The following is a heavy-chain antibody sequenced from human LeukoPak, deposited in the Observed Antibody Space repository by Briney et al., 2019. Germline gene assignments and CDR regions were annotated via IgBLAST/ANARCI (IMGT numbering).Heavy chain of an antibody. D-gene: IGHD6-13*01. J-gene: IGHJ5*02. V-gene: IGHV3-48*01. Sequence: GGSLRLSCAASGFTFSSYSMNWVRQAPGKGLEWVSYISSSSSTIYYADSVKGRFTISRDNAKDSLYLQMNSLRAEDTAVYYCARDGYSSSWQNWFDPWGQGTLVTVSS. CDR1: GFTFSSYS. CDR2: ISSSSSTI. CDR3: ARDGYSSSWQNWFDP.